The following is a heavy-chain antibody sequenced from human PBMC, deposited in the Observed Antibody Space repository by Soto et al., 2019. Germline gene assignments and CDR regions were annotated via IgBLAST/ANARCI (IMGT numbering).Heavy chain of an antibody. V-gene: IGHV1-2*02. D-gene: IGHD3-16*01. J-gene: IGHJ4*02. CDR3: ARTDYLFSTLTYYFDY. CDR1: GYTFTGYY. Sequence: ASLKVSCKASGYTFTGYYMHWVRQAPGQGLEWMGWINPNSGGTNYAQKFQGRVTMTRDTSISTAYMELSRLRSDDTAVYYCARTDYLFSTLTYYFDYWGQGTLVTVSS. CDR2: INPNSGGT.